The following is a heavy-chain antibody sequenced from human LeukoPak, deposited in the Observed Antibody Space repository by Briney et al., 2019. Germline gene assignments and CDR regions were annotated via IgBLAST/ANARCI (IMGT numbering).Heavy chain of an antibody. CDR3: ARRRYFDL. J-gene: IGHJ2*01. CDR1: GGSISSSSYY. CDR2: IYYSGST. V-gene: IGHV4-61*05. Sequence: SETLSLTCTVSGGSISSSSYYWGWIRQPPGKGLEWIGYIYYSGSTNYNPSLKSRITISVDTSKNQFSLKLSSVTAADTAVYYCARRRYFDLWGRGTLVTVSS.